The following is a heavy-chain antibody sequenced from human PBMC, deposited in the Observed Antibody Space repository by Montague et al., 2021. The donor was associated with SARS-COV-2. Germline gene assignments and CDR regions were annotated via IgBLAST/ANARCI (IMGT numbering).Heavy chain of an antibody. Sequence: SLRLSCAASGFTFSSYEMNWVRQAPGKGLEWVSYISSSASTIYYADSVKGRFTISRDNAKNSLYLQMNSLRAEDTAVYYCARSYVLRFLEWLPYFDYWGQGTLVTVSS. CDR1: GFTFSSYE. J-gene: IGHJ4*02. V-gene: IGHV3-48*03. CDR2: ISSSASTI. CDR3: ARSYVLRFLEWLPYFDY. D-gene: IGHD3-3*01.